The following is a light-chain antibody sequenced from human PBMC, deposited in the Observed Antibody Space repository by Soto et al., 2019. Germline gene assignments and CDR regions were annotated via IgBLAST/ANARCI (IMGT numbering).Light chain of an antibody. J-gene: IGKJ1*01. V-gene: IGKV3-15*01. CDR2: GAS. CDR1: QSVSSK. Sequence: EIVMTQSPATLSVSPGERATLSCRASQSVSSKLAWYQQKPGQGPRLLIYGASSRATGIPARFSGSGSGTEFTLTISSLQSEDFALYYCQQYSTWLWTFGQGTKVEIK. CDR3: QQYSTWLWT.